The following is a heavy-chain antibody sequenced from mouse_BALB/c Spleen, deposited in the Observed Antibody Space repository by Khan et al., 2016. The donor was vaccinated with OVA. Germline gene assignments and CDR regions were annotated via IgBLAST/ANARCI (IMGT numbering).Heavy chain of an antibody. Sequence: VQLKQSGAELVKPGASVKLSCTASGFNIEDTYIHWVMQRPEQGLEWIGRIDPANGNTNYDPKFQGKATITADTCSNTAYLQLSSLTSEDTAVYYCARGGWSYTMDYWGQGTSVTVSS. J-gene: IGHJ4*01. CDR3: ARGGWSYTMDY. V-gene: IGHV14-3*02. CDR1: GFNIEDTY. D-gene: IGHD1-1*02. CDR2: IDPANGNT.